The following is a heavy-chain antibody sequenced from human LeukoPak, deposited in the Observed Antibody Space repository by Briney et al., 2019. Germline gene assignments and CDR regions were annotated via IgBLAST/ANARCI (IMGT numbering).Heavy chain of an antibody. D-gene: IGHD5-12*01. CDR2: FSGSGGTT. CDR3: GRGRPRGYSGYVIDY. J-gene: IGHJ4*02. Sequence: GGSLRLSCAASGFTFSSYAMNWVRQAPGRGLEWVSGFSGSGGTTYYADSVKGRFTISRDNAKNTLYLQMNSLRAEDTAAFYCGRGRPRGYSGYVIDYWGQGTPITVSS. CDR1: GFTFSSYA. V-gene: IGHV3-23*01.